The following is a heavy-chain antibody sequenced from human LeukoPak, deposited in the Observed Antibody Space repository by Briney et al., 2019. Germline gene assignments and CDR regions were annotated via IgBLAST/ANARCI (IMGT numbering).Heavy chain of an antibody. CDR1: GGSISSSTYY. D-gene: IGHD2-2*01. CDR3: ARSDCSSTSCYSPALAWFDP. J-gene: IGHJ5*02. CDR2: IYYSGST. V-gene: IGHV4-39*01. Sequence: SETLSLTCTVSGGSISSSTYYWGWIRQPPGKGLEWIGSIYYSGSTYYSPPLKSRVTISVDTSKNQFSLKLSSVTAADTAVYYCARSDCSSTSCYSPALAWFDPWGQGTLVTVSS.